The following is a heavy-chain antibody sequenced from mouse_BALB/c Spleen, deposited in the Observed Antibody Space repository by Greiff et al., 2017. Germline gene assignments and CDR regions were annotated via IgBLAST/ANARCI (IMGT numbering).Heavy chain of an antibody. D-gene: IGHD2-3*01. Sequence: DVMLVESGGGLVQPGGSRKLSCAASGFTFSSFGMHWVRQAPEKGLEWVAYISSGSSTIYYADTVKGRFTISRDNPKNTLFLQMTSLRSEDTAMYDWARGRDGYYAGFAYWGQGTVVTVAA. J-gene: IGHJ3*01. CDR2: ISSGSSTI. V-gene: IGHV5-17*02. CDR1: GFTFSSFG. CDR3: ARGRDGYYAGFAY.